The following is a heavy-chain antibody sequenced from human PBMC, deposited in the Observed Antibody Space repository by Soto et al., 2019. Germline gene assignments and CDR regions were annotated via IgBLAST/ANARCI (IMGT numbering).Heavy chain of an antibody. J-gene: IGHJ4*02. CDR1: GGSISSYY. Sequence: QVQLQESGPGLVKPSETLSLTCTVSGGSISSYYWSWIRQPPGQGLEWIAYIYYTGSTNYNPSLKRRVTLSADTSKNQFSLKLISVTAADTAMYYCARVDSSGSYFDYWGQGTLVTVSS. D-gene: IGHD3-22*01. CDR2: IYYTGST. V-gene: IGHV4-59*01. CDR3: ARVDSSGSYFDY.